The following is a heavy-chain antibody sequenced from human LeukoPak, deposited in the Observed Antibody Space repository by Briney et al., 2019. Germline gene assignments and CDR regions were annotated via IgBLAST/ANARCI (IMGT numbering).Heavy chain of an antibody. CDR2: ISGSGGST. Sequence: PGGSLRLSCAASGFTVSSNYMSWVRQAPGKGLEWVSAISGSGGSTYYADSVKGRFTISRDNSKNTLYLQMNSLRAEDTAVYYCARDNGDYYFDYWGQGTLVTVSS. J-gene: IGHJ4*02. CDR1: GFTVSSNY. D-gene: IGHD4-17*01. V-gene: IGHV3-23*01. CDR3: ARDNGDYYFDY.